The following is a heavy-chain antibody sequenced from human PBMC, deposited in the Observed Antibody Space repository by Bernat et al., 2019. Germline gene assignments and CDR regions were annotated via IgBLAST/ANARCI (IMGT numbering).Heavy chain of an antibody. J-gene: IGHJ3*02. D-gene: IGHD2-2*01. CDR3: EVGVYCISTSCYEDAFDI. CDR2: ISYDGSNK. V-gene: IGHV3-30-3*01. CDR1: GFTFSSYA. Sequence: VQLLESGGGLVQPGGSLRLSCAASGFTFSSYAMHWVRQAPGKGLEWVAVISYDGSNKYYADSVKGRFTISRDNSKNTLYLQMNSLRAEDTAVYYCEVGVYCISTSCYEDAFDIWGQGTMVTVSS.